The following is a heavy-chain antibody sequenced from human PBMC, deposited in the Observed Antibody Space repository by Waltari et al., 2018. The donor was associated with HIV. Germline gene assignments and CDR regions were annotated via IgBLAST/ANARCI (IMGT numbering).Heavy chain of an antibody. Sequence: EVQLVESGGGLVQPGGSLRLSGAASGFTFSSHWMPWVRQAPGKGLVWVSRINSDGSSTNYADSVKGRFTISRDNAKNTVYLQMNSLRAEDTALYYCASLYNYVWGSPPPFDYWGQGTLVTVSS. J-gene: IGHJ4*02. CDR2: INSDGSST. D-gene: IGHD3-16*01. CDR3: ASLYNYVWGSPPPFDY. V-gene: IGHV3-74*01. CDR1: GFTFSSHW.